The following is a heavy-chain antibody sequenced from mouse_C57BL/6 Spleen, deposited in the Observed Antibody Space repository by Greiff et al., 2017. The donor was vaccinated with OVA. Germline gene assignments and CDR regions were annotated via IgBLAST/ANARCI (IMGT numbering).Heavy chain of an antibody. J-gene: IGHJ2*01. CDR1: GFTFSNYW. V-gene: IGHV6-3*01. CDR2: IRLKSDNYAT. CDR3: TGPAYGGYFDY. Sequence: EVQRVESGGGLVQPGGSMKLSCVASGFTFSNYWMNWVRQSPEKGLEWVAQIRLKSDNYATHYAESVKGRFTISRDDSKSSVYLQMNNLRAEDTGIYYCTGPAYGGYFDYWGQGTTLTVSS. D-gene: IGHD1-1*01.